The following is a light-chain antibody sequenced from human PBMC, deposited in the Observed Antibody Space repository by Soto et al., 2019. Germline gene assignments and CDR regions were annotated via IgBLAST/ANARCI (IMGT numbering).Light chain of an antibody. CDR1: RSIGNC. J-gene: IGKJ1*01. CDR2: DAS. CDR3: LQYNSYSWS. V-gene: IGKV1-17*03. Sequence: DIQMTQSPSSLSASVGDRVTITCRDSRSIGNCLAWYQQLPGKVPKRLIYDASTLQTGVPSRFSGSGSGTDFSLTISSLQPEDFATYYCLQYNSYSWSFGQGTKVDI.